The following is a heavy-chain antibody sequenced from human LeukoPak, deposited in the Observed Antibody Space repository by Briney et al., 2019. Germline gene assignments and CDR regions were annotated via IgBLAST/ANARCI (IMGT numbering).Heavy chain of an antibody. J-gene: IGHJ4*02. CDR2: ISSSSSYI. CDR1: GFTFSSYS. V-gene: IGHV3-21*01. CDR3: ARGTAYYDILTGYLSDY. D-gene: IGHD3-9*01. Sequence: GRSLRLSCAASGFTFSSYSMNWVRQAPGKGLEWVSSISSSSSYIYYADSVKGRFTISRDNAKNSLYLQMNSLRAEDTAVYYCARGTAYYDILTGYLSDYWGQGTLVTVS.